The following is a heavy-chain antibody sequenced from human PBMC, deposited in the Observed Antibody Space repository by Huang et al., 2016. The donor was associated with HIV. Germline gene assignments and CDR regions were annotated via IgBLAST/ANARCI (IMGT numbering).Heavy chain of an antibody. CDR2: LDISGGI. V-gene: IGHV4-4*07. Sequence: QVQLQESGPGLVKPSETLSLTCNVSGASISSYYWSWIRQSDGKGLEWIGRLDISGGIHYNPSLKSRVTMSIDTSKNQFSLRLSSVTAADTAVYYCARAFSTGAYGSGSYNYWGQGTLVTVSS. CDR1: GASISSYY. D-gene: IGHD3-10*01. J-gene: IGHJ4*02. CDR3: ARAFSTGAYGSGSYNY.